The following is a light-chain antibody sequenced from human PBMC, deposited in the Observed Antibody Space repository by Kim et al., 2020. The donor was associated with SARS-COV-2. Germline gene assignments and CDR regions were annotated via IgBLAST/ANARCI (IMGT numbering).Light chain of an antibody. Sequence: AIQMTQSPSSLSASVGDRVTITCRASQGIRNDLGWYQQKPGKAPKLLIYAASSLQSGVPSRFIGSGSGTDFTLTISSLQPEDFASYYCLQDYNYPCTFGQGTKVDIK. V-gene: IGKV1-6*01. CDR2: AAS. J-gene: IGKJ1*01. CDR1: QGIRND. CDR3: LQDYNYPCT.